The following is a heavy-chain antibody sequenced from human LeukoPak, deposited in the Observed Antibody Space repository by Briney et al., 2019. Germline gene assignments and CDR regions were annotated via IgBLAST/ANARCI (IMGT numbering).Heavy chain of an antibody. CDR1: GFTFSSYG. J-gene: IGHJ4*02. CDR3: ARDIPGIAAAGTGDY. V-gene: IGHV3-21*01. Sequence: GGSLRLSCAASGFTFSSYGVHWVRQAPGKGLEWVSSISSSSSYIYYADSVKGRFTISRDNAKNSLYLQMNSLRAEDTAVYYCARDIPGIAAAGTGDYWGQGTLVTVSS. D-gene: IGHD6-13*01. CDR2: ISSSSSYI.